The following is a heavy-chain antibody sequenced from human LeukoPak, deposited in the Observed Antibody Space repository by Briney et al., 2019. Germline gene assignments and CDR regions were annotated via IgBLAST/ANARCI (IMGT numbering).Heavy chain of an antibody. J-gene: IGHJ4*02. CDR3: ATHWRGR. CDR2: IKEDGRRR. V-gene: IGHV3-7*03. Sequence: PGGSLRLSCAASGFSLSGYWMSWVRQAPGKGPEWVANIKEDGRRRYYSESVRGRFTISRDNSENSLYLQMNSLRAEDTAVYYCATHWRGRWGQGTLVTVSS. D-gene: IGHD1-1*01. CDR1: GFSLSGYW.